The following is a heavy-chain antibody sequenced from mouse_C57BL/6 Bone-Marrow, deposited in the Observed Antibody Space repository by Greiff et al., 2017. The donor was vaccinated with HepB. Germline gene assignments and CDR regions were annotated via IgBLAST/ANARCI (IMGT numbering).Heavy chain of an antibody. CDR1: GYTFTSYW. V-gene: IGHV1-50*01. CDR3: ARKGTEFAY. J-gene: IGHJ3*01. CDR2: IDPSENYT. Sequence: QVQLQQPGAELVKPGASVKLSCKASGYTFTSYWMQGVRQRPGPGLEWNGEIDPSENYTNYNQTFKGKATVTVETPSSPAYMQLSSLTSEDSAVYYCARKGTEFAYWGQGTLVTVSA. D-gene: IGHD2-14*01.